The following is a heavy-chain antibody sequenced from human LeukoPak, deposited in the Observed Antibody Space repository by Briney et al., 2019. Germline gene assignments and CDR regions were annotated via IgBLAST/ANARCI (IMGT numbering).Heavy chain of an antibody. D-gene: IGHD5-12*01. CDR3: VRDGGVSGYDLLDY. J-gene: IGHJ4*02. CDR2: INQDGSDA. CDR1: GFTFRNYW. Sequence: PGGSLRLFCAASGFTFRNYWMTWVRQAPGKGLEWVAHINQDGSDAHYMDSVKARFTISRDNAKNSLSLQMNSLRAEDTAVYYCVRDGGVSGYDLLDYWGQGTVVTVSS. V-gene: IGHV3-7*01.